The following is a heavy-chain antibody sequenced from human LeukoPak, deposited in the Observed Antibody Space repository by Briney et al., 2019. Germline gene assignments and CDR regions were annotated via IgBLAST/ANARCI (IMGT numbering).Heavy chain of an antibody. J-gene: IGHJ4*02. Sequence: PGGSLRLSCAASGFTFSSYWMHWVRQAPGKGLVWVSRINSDGSSTSYADSVKGRFTISRDNAKNSLYLQMNSLRAEDTALYYCAKDAAAAEEGFDYWGQGTLVTVSS. V-gene: IGHV3-74*01. CDR2: INSDGSST. CDR1: GFTFSSYW. D-gene: IGHD6-13*01. CDR3: AKDAAAAEEGFDY.